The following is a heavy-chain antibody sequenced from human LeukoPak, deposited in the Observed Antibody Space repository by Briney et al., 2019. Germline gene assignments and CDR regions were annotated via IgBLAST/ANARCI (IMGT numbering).Heavy chain of an antibody. J-gene: IGHJ4*02. CDR3: AKTYYYDSSGPFDY. CDR2: TNPNSGGT. D-gene: IGHD3-22*01. V-gene: IGHV1-2*02. CDR1: GYTFTGYY. Sequence: GASVKVSCKAFGYTFTGYYVHWVRQAPGQGLEWMGWTNPNSGGTNYAQKFQGRVAMTRDTSISTSYMELSRLRSDDTAVYYCAKTYYYDSSGPFDYWGQGTLVTVSS.